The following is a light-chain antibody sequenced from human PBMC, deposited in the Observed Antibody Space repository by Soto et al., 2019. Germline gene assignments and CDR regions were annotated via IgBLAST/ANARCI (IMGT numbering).Light chain of an antibody. CDR3: MQALQTPRT. J-gene: IGKJ1*01. CDR1: QSLLHSNGYKY. V-gene: IGKV2-28*01. Sequence: DIVMTQSPLSLPVTPGEPASISCRSSQSLLHSNGYKYLDWYLQKPGQSPQLLIYLGSNRASGVPARFSGSGSGTDFTLKISRVEAEDVGVYYCMQALQTPRTFGQGTKVEIK. CDR2: LGS.